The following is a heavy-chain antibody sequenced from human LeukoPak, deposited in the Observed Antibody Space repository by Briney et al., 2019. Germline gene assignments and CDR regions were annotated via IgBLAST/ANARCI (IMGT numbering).Heavy chain of an antibody. V-gene: IGHV3-53*05. CDR1: GFTVSSNY. CDR2: IYSGGST. D-gene: IGHD5-18*01. CDR3: ARDLHVAAMVAEDY. Sequence: GGSLRLSCAASGFTVSSNYMSWVRQAPGKGLEWVSVIYSGGSTYYADSVKGRFTISRDNSKNTLYLQMNSLRAEDTAVYYCARDLHVAAMVAEDYWGQGTLVTVSS. J-gene: IGHJ4*02.